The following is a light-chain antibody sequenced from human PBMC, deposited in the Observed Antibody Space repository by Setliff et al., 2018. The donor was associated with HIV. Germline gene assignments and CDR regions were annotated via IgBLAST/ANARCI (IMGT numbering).Light chain of an antibody. Sequence: QSALTQPASVSGSPGQSITISCTGTTSDIGSYTFVSWYQHYPGEAPKLILYEVTDRPSGVSYRFSGSRSGTTASLTISGLRAGDEADYYCASYTKRNVFVFGTGTKV. CDR2: EVT. CDR1: TSDIGSYTF. CDR3: ASYTKRNVFV. V-gene: IGLV2-14*01. J-gene: IGLJ1*01.